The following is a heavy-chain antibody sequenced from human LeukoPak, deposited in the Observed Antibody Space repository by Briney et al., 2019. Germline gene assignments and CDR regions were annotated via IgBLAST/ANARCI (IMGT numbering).Heavy chain of an antibody. V-gene: IGHV3-23*01. CDR3: AKSPAYGAAAPGDY. Sequence: GGSLRLSCAASGFTFSIYAMSWVRQAPGKGLEWVSGISGSGGNTYYADSVEGRFTICRDNSKTTLYLQMNSLRAEDTAVYYCAKSPAYGAAAPGDYWGQGTLVTVSS. CDR1: GFTFSIYA. D-gene: IGHD6-13*01. CDR2: ISGSGGNT. J-gene: IGHJ4*02.